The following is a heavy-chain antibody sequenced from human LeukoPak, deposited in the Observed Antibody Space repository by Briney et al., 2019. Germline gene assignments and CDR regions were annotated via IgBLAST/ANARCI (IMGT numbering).Heavy chain of an antibody. J-gene: IGHJ4*02. CDR2: ISSSSSYI. V-gene: IGHV3-21*01. CDR3: ARGDGGYSPVDY. CDR1: GFTFSSYN. D-gene: IGHD5-18*01. Sequence: GGSLRLSCAASGFTFSSYNMNWVRQAPGKGLEWVSSISSSSSYIYYADSVKGRFTISRDNAKNSLYLQMNSLRAEDTAVYYCARGDGGYSPVDYWGQGTLVTVSS.